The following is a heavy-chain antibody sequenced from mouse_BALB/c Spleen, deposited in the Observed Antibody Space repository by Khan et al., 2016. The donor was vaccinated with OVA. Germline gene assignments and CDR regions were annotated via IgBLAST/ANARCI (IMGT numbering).Heavy chain of an antibody. CDR2: INTYTGEP. CDR1: GYTFTNHG. CDR3: ARFHGGY. Sequence: QIQLVQSGPELKKPGETVKISCKASGYTFTNHGMNWVKQAPGKGLKWMGWINTYTGEPTYADDFKGRFALSLEISASIAYLQSNNLKNEDTATYFCARFHGGYWGQGTTLTVSS. J-gene: IGHJ2*01. V-gene: IGHV9-3-1*01.